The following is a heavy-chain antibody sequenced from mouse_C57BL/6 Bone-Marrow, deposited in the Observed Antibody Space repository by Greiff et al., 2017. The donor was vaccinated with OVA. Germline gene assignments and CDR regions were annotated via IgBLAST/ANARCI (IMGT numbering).Heavy chain of an antibody. CDR3: ARGAY. CDR1: GYTFIDYN. J-gene: IGHJ3*01. V-gene: IGHV1-18*01. CDR2: INPNNGGT. Sequence: EVQLQQSGPELVKPGASVKIPCKASGYTFIDYNMDWVKQSHGKSLEWIGDINPNNGGTIYNQKFKGKATLTVDKSSSTAYMELRSQSSEDTAVYYCARGAYWGQGTLVTVSA.